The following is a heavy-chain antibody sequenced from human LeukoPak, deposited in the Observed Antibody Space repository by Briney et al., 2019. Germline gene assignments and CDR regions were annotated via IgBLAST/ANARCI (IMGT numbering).Heavy chain of an antibody. CDR3: ARDLFGSGSFYGF. J-gene: IGHJ4*02. CDR1: GFTFSSYS. D-gene: IGHD3-10*01. CDR2: TTSSSAYI. V-gene: IGHV3-21*06. Sequence: LGGSLRLSCAASGFTFSSYSMNWVRQAPGKGLEWVSSTTSSSAYIYYADSVKGRFTISRDNAKNSLYLQMNSLRAEDTAVYYCARDLFGSGSFYGFWGQGTLVTVSS.